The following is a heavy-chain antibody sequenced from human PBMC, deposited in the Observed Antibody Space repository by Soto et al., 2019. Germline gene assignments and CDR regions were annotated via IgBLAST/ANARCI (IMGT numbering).Heavy chain of an antibody. CDR3: TTRSRRGVLMVYAIDYYYYGMDV. J-gene: IGHJ6*02. V-gene: IGHV3-15*07. CDR2: IKSKTDGGTT. CDR1: GFTFSNAW. Sequence: GGSLRLSCAASGFTFSNAWMNWVRQAPGKGLEWVGRIKSKTDGGTTDYAAPVKGRFTISRDDSKNKLYLQMNSLKTEDTAVYYCTTRSRRGVLMVYAIDYYYYGMDVWGQGTTVTVSS. D-gene: IGHD2-8*01.